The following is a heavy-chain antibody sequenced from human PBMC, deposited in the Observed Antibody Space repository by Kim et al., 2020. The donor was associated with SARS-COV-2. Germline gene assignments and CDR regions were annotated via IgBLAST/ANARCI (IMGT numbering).Heavy chain of an antibody. D-gene: IGHD1-7*01. J-gene: IGHJ5*02. V-gene: IGHV4-59*13. Sequence: SETLSLTCTVSGGSISSYYWSWIRQPPGKGLEWIGYIYYSGSTNYNPSLKSRVTISVDTSKNQFSLKLSSVTAADTAVYYCARENGLELRKDVFWFDPWGQGTLVTVSS. CDR2: IYYSGST. CDR1: GGSISSYY. CDR3: ARENGLELRKDVFWFDP.